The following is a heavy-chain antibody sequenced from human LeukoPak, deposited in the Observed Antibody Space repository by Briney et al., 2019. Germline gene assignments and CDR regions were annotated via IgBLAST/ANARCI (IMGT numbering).Heavy chain of an antibody. V-gene: IGHV4-34*01. D-gene: IGHD5-18*01. J-gene: IGHJ5*02. CDR3: ARSEGYSYGYWFDP. Sequence: SETLSLTCAVYGGSFSGYYWSWIRQPPGKGLEWIGEINHSGSTNYNPSLKSRVTISVDTSKNQFSLKLSSVTAADTAVYYCARSEGYSYGYWFDPWGQGTLVTVSS. CDR1: GGSFSGYY. CDR2: INHSGST.